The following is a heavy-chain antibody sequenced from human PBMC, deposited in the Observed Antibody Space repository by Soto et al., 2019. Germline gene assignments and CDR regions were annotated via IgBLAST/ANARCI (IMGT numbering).Heavy chain of an antibody. Sequence: QVQLVESGGGVVQPGRSLRLSCAASGVTFSSYGMHWVRQAPGKGLEWVAVIWYDGSNKYYADSVKGRFTISRDNSKNTLYLQMNSLRAEDTAVYYCASTAAGHFDYWGQGTLVTVSS. D-gene: IGHD6-19*01. J-gene: IGHJ4*02. CDR3: ASTAAGHFDY. V-gene: IGHV3-33*01. CDR2: IWYDGSNK. CDR1: GVTFSSYG.